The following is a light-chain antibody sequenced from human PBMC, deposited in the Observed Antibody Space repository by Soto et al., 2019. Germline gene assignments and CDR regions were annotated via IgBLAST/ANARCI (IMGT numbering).Light chain of an antibody. J-gene: IGKJ1*01. Sequence: DIVMTQSPDSLTVSLGERATINCKSSQTVLSSSNNRNYLAWYQQKPGQPPTLLLYWASTRESGVPDRFSGSGSGADFTLTISRLQAEDLAVYYCHQYYTTPQTFGQGTKVEIK. CDR1: QTVLSSSNNRNY. V-gene: IGKV4-1*01. CDR3: HQYYTTPQT. CDR2: WAS.